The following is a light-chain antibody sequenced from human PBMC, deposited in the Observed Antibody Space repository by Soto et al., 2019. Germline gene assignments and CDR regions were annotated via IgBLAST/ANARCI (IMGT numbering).Light chain of an antibody. CDR2: EVS. CDR3: SSFRNITNWDVV. J-gene: IGLJ2*01. CDR1: SSDVGGYNF. Sequence: QSVLTQPASVSGSPGQSITISCTGTSSDVGGYNFVSWYLQHPGKAPKLLLYEVSDRHSGVSNRFSGSKSGNTASLTISGLQAEDEADYYCSSFRNITNWDVVFGGGTKLTVL. V-gene: IGLV2-14*01.